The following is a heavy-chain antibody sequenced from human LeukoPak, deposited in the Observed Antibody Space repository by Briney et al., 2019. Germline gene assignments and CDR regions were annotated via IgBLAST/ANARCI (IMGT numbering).Heavy chain of an antibody. CDR3: TTDTVCTSCYSPKYYYYYGMDV. V-gene: IGHV3-15*01. Sequence: GGSLRLSCAASGFTFSNAWMSWVRQAPGKGLEWVGRSKSKTDGGTTDYAAPVKGRFTISRDDSKNTLYLQMNSLKTEDTAVYYCTTDTVCTSCYSPKYYYYYGMDVWGQGTTVTVSS. CDR1: GFTFSNAW. J-gene: IGHJ6*02. D-gene: IGHD2-2*02. CDR2: SKSKTDGGTT.